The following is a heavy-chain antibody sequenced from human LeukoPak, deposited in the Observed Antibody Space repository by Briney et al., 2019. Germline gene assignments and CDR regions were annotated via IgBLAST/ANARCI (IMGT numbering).Heavy chain of an antibody. CDR3: AKDLMATSPYYYYGMDV. Sequence: GGSLRLSCAASGFTFSSYAMSWVRQAPGKGLEWVSAISGSGVSTYYADSVKGRFTISRDNSKNTLYLQMNSLRAEDTAVYYCAKDLMATSPYYYYGMDVWGQGTTVTVSS. CDR1: GFTFSSYA. J-gene: IGHJ6*02. D-gene: IGHD5-24*01. V-gene: IGHV3-23*01. CDR2: ISGSGVST.